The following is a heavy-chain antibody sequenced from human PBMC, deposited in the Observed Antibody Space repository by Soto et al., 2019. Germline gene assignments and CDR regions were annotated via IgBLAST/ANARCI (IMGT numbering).Heavy chain of an antibody. J-gene: IGHJ6*02. CDR2: IIPIFGTA. CDR3: AGGGGGLLRFLGWQFRRDYGMDV. CDR1: GGTFSSYA. D-gene: IGHD3-3*01. Sequence: ASVKVSCKASGGTFSSYAISWVRQAPGQGLEWMGGIIPIFGTANYAQKFQGRVTITADESTSTAYMELSSLRSEDTAVYYCAGGGGGLLRFLGWQFRRDYGMDVWGQGTTVTVSS. V-gene: IGHV1-69*13.